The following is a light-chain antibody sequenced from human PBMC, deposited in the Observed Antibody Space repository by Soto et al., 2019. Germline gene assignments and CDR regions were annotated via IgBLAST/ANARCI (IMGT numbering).Light chain of an antibody. V-gene: IGKV3D-20*01. CDR1: QSVISRY. CDR2: DAS. J-gene: IGKJ1*01. CDR3: QQYGSSPQT. Sequence: EIVLTQSPAILSLSPGERATLSCGASQSVISRYLAWYQQKPGLAPRRLIYDASSRATGIPDMFSGSGSGTDFTLTISRLEPEDFAVYYCQQYGSSPQTFGQGTKVDIK.